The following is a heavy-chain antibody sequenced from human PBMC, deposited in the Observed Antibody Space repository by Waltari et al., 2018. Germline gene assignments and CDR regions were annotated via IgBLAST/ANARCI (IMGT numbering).Heavy chain of an antibody. CDR2: IRYDGRKE. V-gene: IGHV3-30*02. CDR3: AKDLGVI. Sequence: QVQLVESGGGVVQPGGSLRLSCAASGFTFTHYGMHWVRQAPGKGLEWVAFIRYDGRKEFYVDSVKGRFTISRDDPKNTLYLQMNSLRAEDTAVYYCAKDLGVIWGQGTMVTVSS. CDR1: GFTFTHYG. J-gene: IGHJ3*01. D-gene: IGHD2-21*01.